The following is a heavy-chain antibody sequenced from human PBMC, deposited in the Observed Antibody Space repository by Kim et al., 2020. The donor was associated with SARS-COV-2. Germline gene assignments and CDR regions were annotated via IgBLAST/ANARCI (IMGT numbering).Heavy chain of an antibody. D-gene: IGHD3-16*01. CDR3: TRNLGYYWLHN. J-gene: IGHJ5*02. CDR2: INENRRSI. Sequence: GGSLRLSCAASGFTFSNDWMTWVRQAPGKGLEWVANINENRRSIQYADSVKGRFTISRDNAKKSLFLQMNGLTVEDTAIYYCTRNLGYYWLHNWGQGTRVIVSS. V-gene: IGHV3-7*01. CDR1: GFTFSNDW.